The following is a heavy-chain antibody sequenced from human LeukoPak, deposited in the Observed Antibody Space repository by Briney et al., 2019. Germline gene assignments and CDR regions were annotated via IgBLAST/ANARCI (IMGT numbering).Heavy chain of an antibody. Sequence: PSGTLSLTCAVSGGSISNNNWWSWVRQPPGKGLEWVGEINHSGFTNYNPSVESRVTISLDTSTNQFSLNLTSVTAADTAVYYCARRTSTVTSLYYYYYYYMDVWANGTTVTVSS. D-gene: IGHD4-11*01. V-gene: IGHV4-4*02. CDR1: GGSISNNNW. CDR3: ARRTSTVTSLYYYYYYYMDV. CDR2: INHSGFT. J-gene: IGHJ6*03.